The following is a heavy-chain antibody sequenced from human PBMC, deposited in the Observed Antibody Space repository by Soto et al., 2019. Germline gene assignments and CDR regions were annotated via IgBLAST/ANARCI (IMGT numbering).Heavy chain of an antibody. Sequence: PGGSLRLSCAASGFTFRSYSMNWVRQAPGKGLEWVSYISSSNRTINYADSVKGRFIISRDNAKNSLYLQMHSLRDEDTAVYYCARAGWPLLQTGKDVWGQGTSVTVSS. D-gene: IGHD2-15*01. CDR1: GFTFRSYS. CDR2: ISSSNRTI. V-gene: IGHV3-48*02. CDR3: ARAGWPLLQTGKDV. J-gene: IGHJ6*02.